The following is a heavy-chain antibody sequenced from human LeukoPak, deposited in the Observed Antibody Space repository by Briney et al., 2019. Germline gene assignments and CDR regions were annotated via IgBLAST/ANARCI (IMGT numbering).Heavy chain of an antibody. CDR1: GGSISSYY. J-gene: IGHJ4*02. CDR2: IYYSGST. D-gene: IGHD6-13*01. V-gene: IGHV4-59*01. CDR3: ARELAATFDY. Sequence: PSETLSLTCTVSGGSISSYYWSWLRQPPGKGLEWIGYIYYSGSTNYNPSLKSRVTISVDTSKNQFSLKLSSVTAADTAVYYCARELAATFDYWGQGTLVTVSS.